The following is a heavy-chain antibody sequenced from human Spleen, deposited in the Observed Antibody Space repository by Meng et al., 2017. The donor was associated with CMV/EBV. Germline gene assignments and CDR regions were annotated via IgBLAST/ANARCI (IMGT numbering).Heavy chain of an antibody. J-gene: IGHJ3*02. CDR2: INHSGGT. D-gene: IGHD3-22*01. CDR3: ARDNGNYYDSSGYRRGFDI. Sequence: GSLRLSCAVYGGSFSDYYWSWIRQPPGKGLEWIGEINHSGGTNYNPSLKSRVTISVDTSKTQFSLKLTSVTAADTAVYYCARDNGNYYDSSGYRRGFDIWGQGTMVTVSS. V-gene: IGHV4-34*01. CDR1: GGSFSDYY.